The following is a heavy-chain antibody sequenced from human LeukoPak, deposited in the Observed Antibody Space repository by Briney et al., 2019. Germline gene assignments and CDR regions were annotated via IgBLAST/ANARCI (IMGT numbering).Heavy chain of an antibody. CDR3: ANANAVTGRSYYYYGMDV. D-gene: IGHD6-19*01. V-gene: IGHV3-23*01. CDR1: GFTFNTYA. Sequence: PGGSLRLSCAASGFTFNTYAMIWVRQAPGKGLEWVSVISGKGGATYYADSVKGRFTISRDNSKNTLYLQMNSLRAEDTAIYYCANANAVTGRSYYYYGMDVWGQGTTVTVSS. CDR2: ISGKGGAT. J-gene: IGHJ6*02.